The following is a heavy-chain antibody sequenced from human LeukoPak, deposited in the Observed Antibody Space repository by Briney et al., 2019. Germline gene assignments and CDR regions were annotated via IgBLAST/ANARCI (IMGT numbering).Heavy chain of an antibody. J-gene: IGHJ3*02. CDR2: ISGSGGST. Sequence: GGSLRLSCAASGFTFSINAMSWVRQAPGKGREGVSAISGSGGSTYYADSVKGRFTISRDNSKNTVYLQMNSLRGEDTAIYYCAKGGSSWYPHAFDIWGQGTMVTVSS. D-gene: IGHD6-13*01. CDR1: GFTFSINA. V-gene: IGHV3-23*01. CDR3: AKGGSSWYPHAFDI.